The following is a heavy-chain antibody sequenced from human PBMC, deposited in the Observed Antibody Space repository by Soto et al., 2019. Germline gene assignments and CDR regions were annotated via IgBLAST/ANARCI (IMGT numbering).Heavy chain of an antibody. CDR1: GYTFTSYD. CDR2: MNPNSGNT. Sequence: QVQLVQSGAEVKKPGASVKVTCKASGYTFTSYDINWVRQATGQGLEWMGWMNPNSGNTGYAQKFQGRVTMTRNTSISTAYMELSSLRSEDTAVYYCARGGYCSGGCCYSDYYYYYMDVWGKGTTVTVSS. V-gene: IGHV1-8*01. CDR3: ARGGYCSGGCCYSDYYYYYMDV. D-gene: IGHD2-15*01. J-gene: IGHJ6*03.